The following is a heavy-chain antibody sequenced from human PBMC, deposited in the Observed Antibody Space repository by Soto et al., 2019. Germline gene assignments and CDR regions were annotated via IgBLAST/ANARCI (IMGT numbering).Heavy chain of an antibody. Sequence: QVQLQQWGAGLLKPSETLSLTCAVYGGSFSGYYWSWIRQPPGKGLEWIGEINHSGSTNYNPSLKSRVTISVYTSKNQFSLKLSSVTAADTAVYYCARGKITMVRGVTDPNFDYWGQGTLVTVSS. J-gene: IGHJ4*02. D-gene: IGHD3-10*01. CDR3: ARGKITMVRGVTDPNFDY. CDR2: INHSGST. CDR1: GGSFSGYY. V-gene: IGHV4-34*01.